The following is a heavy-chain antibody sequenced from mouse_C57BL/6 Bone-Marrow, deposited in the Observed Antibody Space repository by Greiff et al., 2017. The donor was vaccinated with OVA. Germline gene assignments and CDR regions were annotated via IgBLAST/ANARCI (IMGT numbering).Heavy chain of an antibody. CDR3: ARLYSNCDY. D-gene: IGHD2-5*01. V-gene: IGHV1-81*01. CDR1: GYTFTSYG. CDR2: IYPRSGNT. J-gene: IGHJ2*01. Sequence: VQGVESGAELARPGASVKLSCKASGYTFTSYGISWVKQRTGQGLEWIGEIYPRSGNTYYNEKFKGKATLTADKSSSTAYMELRSLTSEDSAVYFCARLYSNCDYWGQGTTLTVSS.